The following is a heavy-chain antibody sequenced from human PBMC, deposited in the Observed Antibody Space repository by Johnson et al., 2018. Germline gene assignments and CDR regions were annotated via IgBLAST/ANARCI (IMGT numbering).Heavy chain of an antibody. CDR1: GFTFNDYT. V-gene: IGHV3-21*04. CDR3: ARVRPVAATRGEYYMDV. CDR2: ISGISTYI. Sequence: VQLVESGGGLVQPGGSLRLSCTVSGFTFNDYTMNWVRQAPGKGLEWVSSISGISTYISYADAVKGRFSISRDNSKNTLYLQMNSLRAEDTAVYYCARVRPVAATRGEYYMDVWGKGTTVTVSS. J-gene: IGHJ6*03. D-gene: IGHD2-15*01.